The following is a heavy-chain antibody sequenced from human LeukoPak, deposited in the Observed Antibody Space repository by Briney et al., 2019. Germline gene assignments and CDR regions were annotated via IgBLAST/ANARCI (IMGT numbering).Heavy chain of an antibody. CDR3: AKSGSGKKAPFDF. CDR2: IYSDVYT. CDR1: GFTVSSNY. D-gene: IGHD3-10*01. Sequence: GGSLRLSCAASGFTVSSNYMSWVRQAPGKGLEWVSVIYSDVYTDSADSVTGRFTISRDNSKNTVYLQMNTLRAEDTAVYYCAKSGSGKKAPFDFWGQGTLVTVSS. J-gene: IGHJ4*02. V-gene: IGHV3-66*01.